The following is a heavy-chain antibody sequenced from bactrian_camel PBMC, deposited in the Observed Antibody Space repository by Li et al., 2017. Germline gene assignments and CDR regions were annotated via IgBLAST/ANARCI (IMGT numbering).Heavy chain of an antibody. V-gene: IGHV3S1*01. J-gene: IGHJ4*01. CDR3: AKEQIPWSADH. Sequence: VQLVESGGGLVQPGGSLRLSCAASGFTFSSYSMNWVRQAPGKGLEWVSRVNNGGFTTDYADSVKGRFTISRDNAKNTLYLQLNSLETGDTAIYYCAKEQIPWSADHWGQGTQVTVS. CDR1: GFTFSSYS. D-gene: IGHD1*01. CDR2: VNNGGFTT.